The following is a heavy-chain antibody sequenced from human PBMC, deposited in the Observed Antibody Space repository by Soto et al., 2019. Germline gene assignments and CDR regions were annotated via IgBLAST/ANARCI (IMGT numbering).Heavy chain of an antibody. V-gene: IGHV3-23*01. Sequence: EVQLLESGGDLVQPGGSLRLSCVASGFTFNNYALSWVRQAPGKGLEWVSIISTTAKSTYYADSVKGRFTISRDNSKNTLYLHMNSLRAEDTAVYYCAMGYPNDWYPFDFWGQGTLVTVSS. J-gene: IGHJ4*02. CDR3: AMGYPNDWYPFDF. CDR1: GFTFNNYA. D-gene: IGHD3-9*01. CDR2: ISTTAKST.